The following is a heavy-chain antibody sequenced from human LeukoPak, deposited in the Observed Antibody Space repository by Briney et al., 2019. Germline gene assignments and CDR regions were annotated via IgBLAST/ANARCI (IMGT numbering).Heavy chain of an antibody. CDR3: ARDTYYDILTGYYDY. CDR1: GFTFSSYS. CDR2: ISSSSSYI. V-gene: IGHV3-21*01. D-gene: IGHD3-9*01. Sequence: TGGSLRLSCAASGFTFSSYSMNWVRQAPGKGLEWVSSISSSSSYIYYADSVKGRFTISRDNAKNSLYLQMNSLRAEDTAVYYCARDTYYDILTGYYDYWGQGTLVTVSS. J-gene: IGHJ4*02.